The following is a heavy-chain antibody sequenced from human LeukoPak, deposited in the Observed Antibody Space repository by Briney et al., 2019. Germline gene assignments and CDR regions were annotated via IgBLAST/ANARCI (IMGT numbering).Heavy chain of an antibody. CDR2: IYHIVST. CDR3: ARVPLIDAFDI. V-gene: IGHV4-59*01. Sequence: PETLSLTCTDSGGSISSYYRSWVRQPPGTGLEWIGYIYHIVSTNYNPPLKSRVTISVATSKNQFSLKLSSVTAADTAVCYCARVPLIDAFDIWGQGTMVTVSS. CDR1: GGSISSYY. J-gene: IGHJ3*02.